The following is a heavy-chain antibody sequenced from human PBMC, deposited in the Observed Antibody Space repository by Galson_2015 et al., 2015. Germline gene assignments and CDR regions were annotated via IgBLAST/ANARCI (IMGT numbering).Heavy chain of an antibody. CDR3: ARGLGERRPRYYYYYYGMDV. CDR2: ISAYNGNT. J-gene: IGHJ6*02. D-gene: IGHD3-10*01. V-gene: IGHV1-18*01. CDR1: GYTFTSYG. Sequence: SVKVSCKASGYTFTSYGISWVRQAPGQGLEWMGWISAYNGNTNYAQKLQGRVTMTTDTSTSTAYMELRSLRSDDTAVYYCARGLGERRPRYYYYYYGMDVWGQGTTVTVSS.